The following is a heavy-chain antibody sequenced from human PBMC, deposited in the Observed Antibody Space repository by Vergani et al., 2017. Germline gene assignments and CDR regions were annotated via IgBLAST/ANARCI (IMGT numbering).Heavy chain of an antibody. CDR3: ARRGTGTYYFDY. Sequence: QVQLVQSGAEVKKPGSSVKVSCKASGGTFSSYAISWVRQAPGQGLEWMGGIIPIFGTANYAQKFQGRVTMTRNTSISTAYMELSSLRSEDTAVYYCARRGTGTYYFDYWGQGTLVTVSS. CDR1: GGTFSSYA. CDR2: IIPIFGTA. D-gene: IGHD1-14*01. J-gene: IGHJ4*02. V-gene: IGHV1-69*06.